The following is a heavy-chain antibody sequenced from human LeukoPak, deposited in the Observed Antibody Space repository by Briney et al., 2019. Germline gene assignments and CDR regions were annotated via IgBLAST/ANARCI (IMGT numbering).Heavy chain of an antibody. CDR3: ARVGYSYGDDAFDI. D-gene: IGHD5-18*01. CDR2: INHSGST. CDR1: GGSFSGYY. J-gene: IGHJ3*02. V-gene: IGHV4-34*01. Sequence: SQTLSLTCAVYGGSFSGYYWGWLRQHPGKGMEWLGEINHSGSTNYNPSLKSRVTISGDTCTNQFSLQLSSVTAADTAVYYCARVGYSYGDDAFDIWGQGTMVTVSS.